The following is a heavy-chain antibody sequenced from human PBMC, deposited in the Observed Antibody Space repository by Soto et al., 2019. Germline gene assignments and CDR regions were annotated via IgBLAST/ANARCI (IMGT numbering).Heavy chain of an antibody. D-gene: IGHD6-13*01. Sequence: QVQLQESGPGLVKPSQTLSLTCIVSGGSISSDDHYWSWIRQPPGKRLEWIGYIYYSGTTHSNPSRKSRLFLSLDTSKYQFSLQLTSVTAADTAVYYCATVRSRWNIDYWGQGTLVTVSS. J-gene: IGHJ4*02. CDR2: IYYSGTT. CDR1: GGSISSDDHY. CDR3: ATVRSRWNIDY. V-gene: IGHV4-30-4*01.